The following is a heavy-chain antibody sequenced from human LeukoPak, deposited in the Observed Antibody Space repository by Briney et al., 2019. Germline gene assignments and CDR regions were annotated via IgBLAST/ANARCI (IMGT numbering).Heavy chain of an antibody. CDR1: GFTFSSYA. CDR2: ISGSGSST. J-gene: IGHJ4*02. D-gene: IGHD3/OR15-3a*01. V-gene: IGHV3-23*01. Sequence: GGSLRLSCAASGFTFSSYAMSWVRQGPGKGVEWVSAISGSGSSTYYTDSVKGRLTISRDNSKNTLYLQLKSLRAEDTAVYYCATDGPVWCQGGLDYWGQGTLVTVSS. CDR3: ATDGPVWCQGGLDY.